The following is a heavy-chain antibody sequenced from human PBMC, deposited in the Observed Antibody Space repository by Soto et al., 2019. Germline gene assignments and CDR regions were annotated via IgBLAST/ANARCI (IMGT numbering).Heavy chain of an antibody. V-gene: IGHV4-39*01. D-gene: IGHD5-12*01. CDR1: GGCMSSSSYY. CDR2: IYYSGST. CDR3: ASLVLPGYVVGMDV. Sequence: NPSETLSLTCTVSGGCMSSSSYYWGWIRQPPGKGLEWIGSIYYSGSTYYNPSLKSRVTISVDTSKNQFSLKLSSVTAADTAVYYCASLVLPGYVVGMDVWGQGTTVTVSS. J-gene: IGHJ6*02.